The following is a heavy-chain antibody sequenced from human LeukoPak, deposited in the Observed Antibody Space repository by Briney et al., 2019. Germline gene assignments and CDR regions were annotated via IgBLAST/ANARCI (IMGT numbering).Heavy chain of an antibody. D-gene: IGHD2-2*01. Sequence: SETLSLTCAVYGGSFSGYYWSWIRQPPGKGLEWIGEINHSGSTNYNPSLKSRVTISVDTSKNQFSLDLSSVTAADSAVYYCARQKCTSASCLTKNAFDVWGQGTMVTVSS. V-gene: IGHV4-34*01. CDR2: INHSGST. CDR1: GGSFSGYY. J-gene: IGHJ3*01. CDR3: ARQKCTSASCLTKNAFDV.